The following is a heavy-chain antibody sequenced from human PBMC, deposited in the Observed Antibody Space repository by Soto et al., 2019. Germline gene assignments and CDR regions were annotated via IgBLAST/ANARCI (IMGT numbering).Heavy chain of an antibody. Sequence: PSETLSLTCTVSGGSVSSGSYYWSWIRQPPGKGLEWIGYIYYSGSTNYNPSLKSRVTISVDTPKNQFSLKLSSVTAADTAVYYCARGWNSPRSTSGMDVWGQGTTVTVSS. D-gene: IGHD1-7*01. CDR3: ARGWNSPRSTSGMDV. J-gene: IGHJ6*02. V-gene: IGHV4-61*01. CDR1: GGSVSSGSYY. CDR2: IYYSGST.